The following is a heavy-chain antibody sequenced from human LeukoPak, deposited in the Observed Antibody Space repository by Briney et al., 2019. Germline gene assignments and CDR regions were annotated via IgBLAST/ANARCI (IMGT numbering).Heavy chain of an antibody. CDR2: INPNSGGT. Sequence: ASVKVSCKASGYTFTGYYMHWVRQAPGQGLGWMGWINPNSGGTNYAQKFQGRVTMTRDTSISTAYMELSRLRSDDTAVYYCARRCSGGSCYSTFDYWGQGTLVTVSS. D-gene: IGHD2-15*01. CDR1: GYTFTGYY. J-gene: IGHJ4*02. CDR3: ARRCSGGSCYSTFDY. V-gene: IGHV1-2*02.